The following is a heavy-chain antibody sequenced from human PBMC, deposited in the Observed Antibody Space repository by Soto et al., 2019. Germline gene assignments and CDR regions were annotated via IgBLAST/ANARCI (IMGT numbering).Heavy chain of an antibody. CDR1: GFTFSSYA. Sequence: EVQLLESGGGLVQPGGSLRLSCAASGFTFSSYAMSWVRQAPGKGLEWVSAISGSGGSTYYADSVKGRFTISRDNSKNTLYLQMHSLRAEDTAVYYCAKDPYYDFWSGRNWYFDLWGRGTLVTVSS. V-gene: IGHV3-23*01. CDR2: ISGSGGST. CDR3: AKDPYYDFWSGRNWYFDL. J-gene: IGHJ2*01. D-gene: IGHD3-3*01.